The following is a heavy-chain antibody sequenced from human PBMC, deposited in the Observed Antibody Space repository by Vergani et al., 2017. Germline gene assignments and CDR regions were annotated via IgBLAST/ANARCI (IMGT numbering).Heavy chain of an antibody. CDR2: IWYDGSNK. CDR3: ARDRVYSSSWYLGAFDI. J-gene: IGHJ3*02. Sequence: QVQLVESGGGVVQPGRSLRLSCAASGFTFSSYGMHWVRQAPGKGLEWVAVIWYDGSNKYYADSVKGRFTISRDNSKNTLYLQMNSLRAEDTAVYYCARDRVYSSSWYLGAFDIWGQGTMVTVSS. CDR1: GFTFSSYG. V-gene: IGHV3-33*01. D-gene: IGHD6-13*01.